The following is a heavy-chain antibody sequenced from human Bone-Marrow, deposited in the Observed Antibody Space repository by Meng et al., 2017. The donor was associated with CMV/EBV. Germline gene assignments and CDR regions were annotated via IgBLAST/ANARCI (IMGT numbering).Heavy chain of an antibody. D-gene: IGHD4-11*01. CDR3: ARSGNTNYAYYYYGMDV. V-gene: IGHV4-4*07. Sequence: SETLSLTCTVSGGSISSYYWSWIRQPAGKGLEWIGRIYTSGSTNYNPSLKSRVTMSVDTSKNQFSLKLSSVTAADTAVYYCARSGNTNYAYYYYGMDVWGQGTTVTVSS. CDR1: GGSISSYY. J-gene: IGHJ6*02. CDR2: IYTSGST.